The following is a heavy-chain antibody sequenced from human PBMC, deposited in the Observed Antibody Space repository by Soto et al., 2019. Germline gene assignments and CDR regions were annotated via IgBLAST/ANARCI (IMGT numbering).Heavy chain of an antibody. CDR2: IYDRVTT. CDR3: TRGPSGDKVDY. V-gene: IGHV4-30-4*01. CDR1: GGSINNVNYC. Sequence: QVQLQESGPGLVKPSQTLSLTCTVSGGSINNVNYCWSWIRQSPDKGLEWIGHIYDRVTTYNNPSPTSRVTKSVDTSNNRVYMKLSSVSAADTAVYYCTRGPSGDKVDYWGQGTLVTVSS. D-gene: IGHD7-27*01. J-gene: IGHJ4*02.